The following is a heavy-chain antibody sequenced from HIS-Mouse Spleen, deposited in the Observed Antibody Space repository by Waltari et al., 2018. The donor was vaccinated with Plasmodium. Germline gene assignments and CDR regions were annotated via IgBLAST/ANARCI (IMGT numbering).Heavy chain of an antibody. CDR2: ISSSSSYI. CDR3: AREDILTGYYNDYWYFDL. J-gene: IGHJ2*01. Sequence: EVQLVESGGGLVKPGGSLRLSCAASGFPFSSYSMNWVGQAPGKGLEGGSSISSSSSYIYYADSVKGRFTISRDNAKNSLYLQMNSLRAEDTAVYYCAREDILTGYYNDYWYFDLWGRGTLVTVSS. D-gene: IGHD3-9*01. CDR1: GFPFSSYS. V-gene: IGHV3-21*01.